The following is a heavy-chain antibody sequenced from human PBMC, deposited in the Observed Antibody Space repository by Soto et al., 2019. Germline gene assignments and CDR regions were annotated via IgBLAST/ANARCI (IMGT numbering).Heavy chain of an antibody. CDR2: ISGSGGST. CDR3: AKEQLAPLYYYYGMDV. J-gene: IGHJ6*02. Sequence: PGGSLRLSCAASGFTFSSYAMIWVRQAPGKGLEWVSAISGSGGSTYYADSVKGRFTISRDNSKNTLYLQMNSLRAEDTAVYYCAKEQLAPLYYYYGMDVWGQGTTVTVSS. D-gene: IGHD6-6*01. V-gene: IGHV3-23*01. CDR1: GFTFSSYA.